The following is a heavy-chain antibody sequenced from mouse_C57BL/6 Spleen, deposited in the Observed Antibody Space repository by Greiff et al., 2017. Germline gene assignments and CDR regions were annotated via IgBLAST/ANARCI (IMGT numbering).Heavy chain of an antibody. CDR2: IDPETGGT. CDR3: TRRAYYFDY. CDR1: GYTFTDYE. Sequence: QVQLQQSGAELVRPGASVTLSCKASGYTFTDYEMHWVKQTPVHGLEWIGAIDPETGGTAYNQKFKGKAIMTADKSSSTAYMEFRSLTSEDSAVYYCTRRAYYFDYWGQGTTLTGSA. V-gene: IGHV1-15*01. D-gene: IGHD3-3*01. J-gene: IGHJ2*01.